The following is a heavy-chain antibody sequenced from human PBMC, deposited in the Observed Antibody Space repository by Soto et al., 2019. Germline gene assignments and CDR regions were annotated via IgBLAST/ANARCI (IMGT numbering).Heavy chain of an antibody. CDR3: AYRKGAASGTGNWFDP. Sequence: SGPTLVNPTETLTLTCTFSGFSLNTDGVAVGWNRQPPGKALEWLGLFYWDDDKRYSPSQESRLSITRDASKSQVILTMTNMEPVDTGIYYXAYRKGAASGTGNWFDPWGPGTPVTVSS. D-gene: IGHD1-1*01. CDR2: FYWDDDK. V-gene: IGHV2-5*02. J-gene: IGHJ5*02. CDR1: GFSLNTDGVA.